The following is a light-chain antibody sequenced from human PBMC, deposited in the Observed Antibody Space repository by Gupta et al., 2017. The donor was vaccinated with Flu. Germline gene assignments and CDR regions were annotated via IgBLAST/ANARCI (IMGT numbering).Light chain of an antibody. CDR2: AAS. CDR3: QQNYNAPHT. Sequence: PSSLSASVGDRVTITCRASQRISNYLNWYQQRPGKAPKLLIYAASSLQSGVPSRFSGSGSGTDFNLTISSLQPEDFATYSCQQNYNAPHTFGQGTKLVVK. V-gene: IGKV1-39*01. J-gene: IGKJ2*01. CDR1: QRISNY.